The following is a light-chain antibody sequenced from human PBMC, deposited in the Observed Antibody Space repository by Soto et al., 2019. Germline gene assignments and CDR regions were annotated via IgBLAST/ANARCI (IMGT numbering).Light chain of an antibody. CDR1: QSISSY. Sequence: DIQMTQSPSSLSASVGDRVTITCRASQSISSYLNWYQQKPGKAPKLLIYAASSLQSGVPSRFSGSGSGTDFTLTISSLQPEDFATYYRQKSYSTLTLGGVTKVDIK. CDR2: AAS. CDR3: QKSYSTLT. V-gene: IGKV1-39*01. J-gene: IGKJ4*01.